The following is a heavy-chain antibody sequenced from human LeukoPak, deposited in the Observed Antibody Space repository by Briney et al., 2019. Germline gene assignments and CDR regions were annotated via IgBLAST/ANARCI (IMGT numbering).Heavy chain of an antibody. CDR1: GFSFSKYW. CDR3: ARDFDMGITPGDDFDF. CDR2: IKEDGTYT. Sequence: PGGSLRLSCAASGFSFSKYWMHWVRQTPGEGLVWVARIKEDGTYTSYADSVKGRFIISRDNARNTVFLQMNSLRAEDTAVYYCARDFDMGITPGDDFDFWGQGTLVTVSS. D-gene: IGHD3-9*01. V-gene: IGHV3-74*01. J-gene: IGHJ4*02.